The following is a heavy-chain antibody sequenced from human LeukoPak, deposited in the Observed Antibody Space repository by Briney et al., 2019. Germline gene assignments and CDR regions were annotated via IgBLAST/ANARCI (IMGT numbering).Heavy chain of an antibody. CDR1: GFTFSSYA. CDR2: ISGSGGST. D-gene: IGHD3-22*01. V-gene: IGHV3-23*01. J-gene: IGHJ3*02. CDR3: AKECLICRGDYYDSSGYRVRDAFDI. Sequence: GGSLRLSCAASGFTFSSYAMSWVRQAPGKGLEWVSAISGSGGSTYYADSVKGRFTISRDKSKNTLYLQMNSLRAEDTAVYYCAKECLICRGDYYDSSGYRVRDAFDIWGQGTMVTVSS.